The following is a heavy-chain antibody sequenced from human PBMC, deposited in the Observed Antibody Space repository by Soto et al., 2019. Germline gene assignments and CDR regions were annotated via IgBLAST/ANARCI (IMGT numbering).Heavy chain of an antibody. CDR1: GFSFDDYA. CDR2: ISWNSGSI. V-gene: IGHV3-9*01. J-gene: IGHJ3*02. CDR3: ANLRSWPDAWGTNPQDSSDN. Sequence: GGSLRLSCAASGFSFDDYAMHWVRQAPGKGLEWVSGISWNSGSIGYADSVKGRFTISRDNAKNSLYRQMNSLRAEHTALYYFANLRSWPDAWGTNPQDSSDNWDPGTMV. D-gene: IGHD3-16*01.